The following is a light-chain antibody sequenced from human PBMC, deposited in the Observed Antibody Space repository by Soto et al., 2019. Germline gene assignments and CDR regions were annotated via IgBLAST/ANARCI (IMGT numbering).Light chain of an antibody. V-gene: IGKV1-5*03. Sequence: DIQMTQYPSTLSVSVGDRVTITCRASQSISSWLAWYQKKPGKAPKLLIYKASTLKSGVPSRFSGSGSETEFTLTISRLQPYDFSTYYCQQYMSYSFGHGTKVDIK. J-gene: IGKJ1*01. CDR3: QQYMSYS. CDR1: QSISSW. CDR2: KAS.